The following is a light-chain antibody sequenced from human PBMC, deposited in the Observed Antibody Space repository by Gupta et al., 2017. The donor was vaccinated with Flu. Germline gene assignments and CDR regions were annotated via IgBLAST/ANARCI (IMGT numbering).Light chain of an antibody. CDR1: QSVSSSY. CDR2: GAS. J-gene: IGKJ1*01. Sequence: EIVLTQSPGTLSLSPGERATLSCRASQSVSSSYLAWYQQKPGQAPRLLIYGASSRATGIADRFSGSGCGTDFTLTISRLEPEDCAVYYCRQYDSSQRPTFGQGTKVEIK. CDR3: RQYDSSQRPT. V-gene: IGKV3-20*01.